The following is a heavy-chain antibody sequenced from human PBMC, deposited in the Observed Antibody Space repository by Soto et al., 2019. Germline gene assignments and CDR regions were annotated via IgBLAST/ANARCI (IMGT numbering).Heavy chain of an antibody. CDR1: GFTFSNYA. Sequence: EVQLLESGGGLVQPGGSLRLSCAASGFTFSNYAMSWVRQAPGKGLEWVSGISDSGGRTNYADSMKGRFTISRDNSKNTVHLQMSSLRAEDTAVYYCARRGGGYSGTYLGYFDYWGQGTLVTVSS. CDR2: ISDSGGRT. V-gene: IGHV3-23*01. CDR3: ARRGGGYSGTYLGYFDY. D-gene: IGHD1-26*01. J-gene: IGHJ4*02.